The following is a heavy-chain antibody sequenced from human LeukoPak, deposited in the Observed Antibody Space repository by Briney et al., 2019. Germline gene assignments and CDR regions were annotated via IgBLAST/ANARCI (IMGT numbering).Heavy chain of an antibody. D-gene: IGHD2-2*01. CDR1: GGTFSSYA. CDR2: IIPIFGTT. CDR3: ASSHTDRAPGLSLPARLNWFDP. J-gene: IGHJ5*02. V-gene: IGHV1-69*13. Sequence: SVKVSGKPSGGTFSSYAISWVRQAPPLGLECMGGIIPIFGTTNYAQKFQRRVTTTADESTSTAYIELRSMRSEDPAVYNYASSHTDRAPGLSLPARLNWFDPWGQGTLVTVSS.